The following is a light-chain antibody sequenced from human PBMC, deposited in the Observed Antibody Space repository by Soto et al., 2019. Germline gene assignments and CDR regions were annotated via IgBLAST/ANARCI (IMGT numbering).Light chain of an antibody. CDR1: QSVSSN. Sequence: EIVMTQSPATLSVSPGERATLSCRASQSVSSNLAWYQQKSVQAPRLLIYVASTSATVILARFSGSGFGTEFTLTFISLQSEDFAVYYCQQYNNWPRTFGQGTKVDIK. CDR2: VAS. J-gene: IGKJ1*01. V-gene: IGKV3-15*01. CDR3: QQYNNWPRT.